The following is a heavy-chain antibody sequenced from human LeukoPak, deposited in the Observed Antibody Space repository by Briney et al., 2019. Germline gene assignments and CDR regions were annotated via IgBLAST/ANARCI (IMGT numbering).Heavy chain of an antibody. V-gene: IGHV1-69*13. CDR3: ARGGWEQQLGENWFDP. CDR1: GGTFSSYA. Sequence: SVKVSCKASGGTFSSYAISWVRQAPGQGLEWMGGIIPIFGTANYAQKFQGRVTITADESTSTAYMELSSLRSEDTAVYYCARGGWEQQLGENWFDPWGQGTLVTVSS. J-gene: IGHJ5*02. CDR2: IIPIFGTA. D-gene: IGHD6-13*01.